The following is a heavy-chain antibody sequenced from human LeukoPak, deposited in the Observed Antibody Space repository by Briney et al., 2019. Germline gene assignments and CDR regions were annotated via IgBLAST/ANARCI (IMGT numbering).Heavy chain of an antibody. CDR2: ISGSGGST. CDR1: GFTFSSYA. CDR3: AKDLLYYDILTGYYHDAFDI. V-gene: IGHV3-23*01. D-gene: IGHD3-9*01. Sequence: GGSLRLSCAASGFTFSSYAMSWVRQAPGKGLEWVSAISGSGGSTYYADSVKGRFTISRDNSKNTLYLQMNSLRAEDTAVYYCAKDLLYYDILTGYYHDAFDIWGQGTMVTVS. J-gene: IGHJ3*02.